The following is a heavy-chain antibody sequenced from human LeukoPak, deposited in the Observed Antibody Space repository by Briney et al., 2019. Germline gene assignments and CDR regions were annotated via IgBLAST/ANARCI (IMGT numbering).Heavy chain of an antibody. J-gene: IGHJ4*02. CDR1: GYTFTSYD. CDR3: ARGTPGSYLGY. Sequence: GASVKVSCKASGYTFTSYDINWVRQATGQGLEWMGWINPNSGGTNYAQKFQGRVTMTRDTSISTAYMELSRLASDVTAVYFCARGTPGSYLGYWGQGTLVTVSS. D-gene: IGHD3-16*02. V-gene: IGHV1-2*02. CDR2: INPNSGGT.